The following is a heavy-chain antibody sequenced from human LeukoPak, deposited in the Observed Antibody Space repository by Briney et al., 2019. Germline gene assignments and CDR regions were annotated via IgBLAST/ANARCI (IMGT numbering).Heavy chain of an antibody. Sequence: GGSLRLSCAASGFTFSNYWMHWVRQAPGKGLVWVSQINTDRKGTTYADSVRGRFTISRDNAKNTLYLQMSSLRAEDSAVYYCASATGYLNNWGQGTLVTVSS. CDR1: GFTFSNYW. J-gene: IGHJ4*02. D-gene: IGHD3-9*01. CDR2: INTDRKGT. V-gene: IGHV3-74*01. CDR3: ASATGYLNN.